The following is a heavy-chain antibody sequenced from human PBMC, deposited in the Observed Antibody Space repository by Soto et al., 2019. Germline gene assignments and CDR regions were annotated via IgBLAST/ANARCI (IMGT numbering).Heavy chain of an antibody. Sequence: XESLSLSCEASCFTFNNYAMSGVRQAPGKGLEWVSSISNSAEYTYYADSVKGRFTISRDNSENTLYLQMNSLRAEDTAVYYCANGYCSGNSCYTIHYNWFDPWGQGTLVTVSS. J-gene: IGHJ5*02. D-gene: IGHD2-2*02. V-gene: IGHV3-23*01. CDR3: ANGYCSGNSCYTIHYNWFDP. CDR1: CFTFNNYA. CDR2: ISNSAEYT.